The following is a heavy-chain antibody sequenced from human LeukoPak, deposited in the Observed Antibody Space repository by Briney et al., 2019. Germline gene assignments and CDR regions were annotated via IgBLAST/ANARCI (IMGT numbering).Heavy chain of an antibody. CDR3: AKGNYGEKIDY. Sequence: GGSLRLSCAASGFTFLRHGMTWFRQAPGKGLEWVSAISASGGATYYADSVKGRFTISRDNSKNTLYLQMNSLKAEDAALYYCAKGNYGEKIDYWGPGTLVTVSS. CDR2: ISASGGAT. V-gene: IGHV3-23*01. J-gene: IGHJ4*02. CDR1: GFTFLRHG. D-gene: IGHD4-17*01.